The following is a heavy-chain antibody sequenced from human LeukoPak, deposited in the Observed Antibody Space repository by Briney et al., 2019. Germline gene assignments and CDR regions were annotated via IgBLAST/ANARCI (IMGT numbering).Heavy chain of an antibody. V-gene: IGHV3-64*04. CDR2: INDDWGTT. CDR1: GFSFRSYA. Sequence: GGSLRLSCSASGFSFRSYAMHWVRQAPGKGLEFVSGINDDWGTTDYADSVRGRFTISRDDSKNTLYLQMNSLRADDTAVYYCARAIQFGGYFDYWGQGTLVTVSS. J-gene: IGHJ4*02. CDR3: ARAIQFGGYFDY. D-gene: IGHD2-15*01.